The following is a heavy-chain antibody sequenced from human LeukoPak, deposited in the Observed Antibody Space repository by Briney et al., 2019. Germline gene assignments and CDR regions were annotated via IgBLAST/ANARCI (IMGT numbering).Heavy chain of an antibody. CDR3: AGDSGYDSINWFDP. D-gene: IGHD5-12*01. J-gene: IGHJ5*02. CDR1: GYSISSSNW. CDR2: IYYSGST. Sequence: PSDTLSLTCAVSGYSISSSNWWGWIRQPPGKGLEWIGYIYYSGSTYYNPSLKSRVTISVDTSKNQFSLKLSSVTAADTAVYYCAGDSGYDSINWFDPWGQGTLVAVSS. V-gene: IGHV4-28*03.